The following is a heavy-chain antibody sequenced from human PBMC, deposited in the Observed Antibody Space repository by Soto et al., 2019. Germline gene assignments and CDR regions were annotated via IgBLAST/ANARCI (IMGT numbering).Heavy chain of an antibody. V-gene: IGHV3-23*01. CDR1: GFTFSSYA. J-gene: IGHJ3*02. Sequence: PGGSLRLSCAASGFTFSSYAMTWVRQAPGKGLEWVSSISGGDETTYYADPVRGRFTISRDNSKNTVYLQMNSLRDEDTAVYYCARLTWGYWANYDFWSGSSGLDIWGQGTMVTVSS. D-gene: IGHD3-3*01. CDR3: ARLTWGYWANYDFWSGSSGLDI. CDR2: ISGGDETT.